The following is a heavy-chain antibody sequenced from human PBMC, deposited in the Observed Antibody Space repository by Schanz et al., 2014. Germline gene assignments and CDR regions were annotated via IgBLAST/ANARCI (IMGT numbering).Heavy chain of an antibody. V-gene: IGHV1-46*03. Sequence: QVQLVQSGAEVKKPGSSMKVSCKASGGTFSTYPINWLRQAPGQGLEWMGRIIPSGGSTTYAQKFQGRVTMTRDTSTSTVYMELSSLRSEDAAVYSCARDGVDAAAGGDYWGQGTLVTVSS. CDR1: GGTFSTYP. D-gene: IGHD6-13*01. CDR3: ARDGVDAAAGGDY. CDR2: IIPSGGST. J-gene: IGHJ4*02.